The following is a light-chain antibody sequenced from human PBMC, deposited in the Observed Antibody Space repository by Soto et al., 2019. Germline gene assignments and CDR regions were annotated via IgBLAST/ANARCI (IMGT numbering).Light chain of an antibody. CDR3: SSYAGSSSPYVV. Sequence: QSALTQPASVSGSPGQSITISCTGTNSDVGGYNYVSWYQQHPGKAPKLMIYDVTNRPSGVSNRFSGSKSGNTASLTITGLQAEDEADDYCSSYAGSSSPYVVFGGGTKLTVL. CDR2: DVT. J-gene: IGLJ2*01. CDR1: NSDVGGYNY. V-gene: IGLV2-14*03.